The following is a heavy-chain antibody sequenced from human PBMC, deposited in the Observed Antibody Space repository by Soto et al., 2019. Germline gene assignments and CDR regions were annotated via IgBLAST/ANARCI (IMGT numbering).Heavy chain of an antibody. V-gene: IGHV1-18*04. J-gene: IGHJ6*02. CDR3: ARLGQITIFGVVINHYYYYGMDV. CDR1: GYTFTSYG. D-gene: IGHD3-3*01. Sequence: SVKVSCKASGYTFTSYGISWVRQAPGQGLEWMGWISAYNGNTNYAQKLQGRVTMTTDTSTSTAYMELRSLRSDDTAVYYCARLGQITIFGVVINHYYYYGMDVWGQGTTVTVS. CDR2: ISAYNGNT.